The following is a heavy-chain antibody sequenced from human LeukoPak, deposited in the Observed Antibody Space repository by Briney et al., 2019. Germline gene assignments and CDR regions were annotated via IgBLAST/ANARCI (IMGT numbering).Heavy chain of an antibody. D-gene: IGHD6-19*01. CDR2: IIPIFGTA. Sequence: SVKVSCKASGYTFTSYYMHWVRQAPGQGLEWMGGIIPIFGTANYAQKFQGRVTITADESTSTAYMELSSLRSEDTAVYYCAMGWYYYYYGMDVWGQGTTVTVSS. V-gene: IGHV1-69*13. J-gene: IGHJ6*02. CDR1: GYTFTSYY. CDR3: AMGWYYYYYGMDV.